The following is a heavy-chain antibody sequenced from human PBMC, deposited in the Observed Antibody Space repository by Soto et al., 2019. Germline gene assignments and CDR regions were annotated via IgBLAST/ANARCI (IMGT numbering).Heavy chain of an antibody. CDR3: AGGGYGECVYYFET. CDR2: ISAYNDNT. D-gene: IGHD3-10*01. J-gene: IGHJ4*02. CDR1: GYTFTSYG. V-gene: IGHV1-18*01. Sequence: ASVKVSCKASGYTFTSYGISWVRQAPGQGLEWMGWISAYNDNTNYAQKLQGRVTMTTDTSTSTAYTELRGLRSDATAVYDCAGGGYGECVYYFETWGEGTLFTASS.